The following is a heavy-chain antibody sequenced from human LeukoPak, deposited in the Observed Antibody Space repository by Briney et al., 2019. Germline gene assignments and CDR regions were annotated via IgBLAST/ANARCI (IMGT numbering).Heavy chain of an antibody. J-gene: IGHJ5*01. CDR1: GGSISTYY. D-gene: IGHD1-26*01. CDR2: IYYTWST. Sequence: SETLSLTCTVSGGSISTYYWSWIRQPPGKGLEWIGYIYYTWSTSYNPSLKSRVTMSLDASKNQFSLELNSVTPADTAVYYCARGGNYWPQWWFDSWGQGTLVTVSS. CDR3: ARGGNYWPQWWFDS. V-gene: IGHV4-59*01.